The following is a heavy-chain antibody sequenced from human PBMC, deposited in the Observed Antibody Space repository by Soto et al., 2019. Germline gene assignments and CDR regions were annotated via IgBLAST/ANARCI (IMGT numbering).Heavy chain of an antibody. D-gene: IGHD4-17*01. Sequence: EVQLLESGGGLVQPGGSLRLSCAASGFTFSSYAMSWVRQAPGKGLEWVSAISGSGGSTFYADSVKGRFTISRDNSKSTLYLQMSSQRAEDTAVYYCAKDWGHDYGDHDAFDIWCQGTMVTVSS. V-gene: IGHV3-23*01. CDR3: AKDWGHDYGDHDAFDI. J-gene: IGHJ3*02. CDR1: GFTFSSYA. CDR2: ISGSGGST.